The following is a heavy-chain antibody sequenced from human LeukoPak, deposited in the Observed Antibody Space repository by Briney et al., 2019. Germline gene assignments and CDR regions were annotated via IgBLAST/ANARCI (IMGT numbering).Heavy chain of an antibody. J-gene: IGHJ4*02. V-gene: IGHV3-15*07. CDR2: IKSKTDGGTT. CDR1: GFTFSSSA. CDR3: TTEGFGSSWSYYFDY. D-gene: IGHD6-13*01. Sequence: GGSLRLSCAASGFTFSSSAMNWVRQAPGKGLEWVGRIKSKTDGGTTDYAAPVKGRFTISRDDSKNTLYLQMNSLKTEDTAVYYCTTEGFGSSWSYYFDYWGQGTLVTVSS.